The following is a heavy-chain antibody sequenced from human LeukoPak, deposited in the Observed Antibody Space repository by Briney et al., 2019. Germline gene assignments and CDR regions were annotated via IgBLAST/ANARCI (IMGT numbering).Heavy chain of an antibody. J-gene: IGHJ4*02. CDR3: ARDGVLRYFDWSIDY. CDR2: IKQDGSEK. V-gene: IGHV3-7*01. D-gene: IGHD3-9*01. CDR1: GFTFSSYW. Sequence: GGSLRLSCAASGFTFSSYWMSWVRQAPGKGLEWVANIKQDGSEKYYVDSVKGRFTISRDSAKNSLYLQMNSLRAEDTAVYYCARDGVLRYFDWSIDYWGQGTLVTVSS.